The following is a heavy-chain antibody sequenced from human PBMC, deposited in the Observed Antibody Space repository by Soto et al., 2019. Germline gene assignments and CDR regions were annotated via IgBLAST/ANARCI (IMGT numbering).Heavy chain of an antibody. V-gene: IGHV5-51*01. D-gene: IGHD2-21*02. J-gene: IGHJ4*02. CDR3: ARHGPPERLVTALDY. CDR1: GYSFSDHW. Sequence: EVQLVQSGAEVRKPGESLKISCEGFGYSFSDHWIGWVRQMPGKGLEYMGIIYPGDSDTRYSPSFQGQVTISADKSINTAYLQWSSLQPSDTAIYYCARHGPPERLVTALDYWGQGTLLTVSS. CDR2: IYPGDSDT.